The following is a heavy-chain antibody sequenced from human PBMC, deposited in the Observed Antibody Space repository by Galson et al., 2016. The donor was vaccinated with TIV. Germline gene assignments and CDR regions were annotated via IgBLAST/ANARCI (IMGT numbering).Heavy chain of an antibody. D-gene: IGHD3-10*01. V-gene: IGHV2-70*04. CDR1: GFSLNTSGMR. J-gene: IGHJ4*02. Sequence: PALVKPTQTLTLTCTFSGFSLNTSGMRVSWIRQPPGKALEWLARIDWDDDKFYSTSLKGRLTISKDTSKNQVVLRMMNLDPEDTATYFCARSTARGACIDYWGQGTPVTVSS. CDR2: IDWDDDK. CDR3: ARSTARGACIDY.